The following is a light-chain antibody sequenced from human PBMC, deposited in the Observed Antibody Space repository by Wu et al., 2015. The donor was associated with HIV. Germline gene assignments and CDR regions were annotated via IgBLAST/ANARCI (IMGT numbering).Light chain of an antibody. CDR2: GAS. CDR3: QQYASSPWT. CDR1: QNVINDF. Sequence: EIVLTQSPGTLSLSPGEGATFSCRASQNVINDFLAWYQQKPGQTPRLLIYGASRRATGIPDRFGGSGSGTDFTLTISRLEPEDFAVYYXQQYASSPWTFGQGTKVEIK. J-gene: IGKJ1*01. V-gene: IGKV3-20*01.